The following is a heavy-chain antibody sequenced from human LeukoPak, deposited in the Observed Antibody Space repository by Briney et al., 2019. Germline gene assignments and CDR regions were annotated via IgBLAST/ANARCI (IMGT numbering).Heavy chain of an antibody. CDR1: GYTFTSYG. D-gene: IGHD3-22*01. Sequence: ASVKVSCKASGYTFTSYGISWVRQAPGQGLEWMGWISAYSGNTNYAQNLQSRVTMTTDTSTSTAYMELRSLRSDDTAVYYCARDRYYDATGQVDYWGQGTLVTVSS. CDR3: ARDRYYDATGQVDY. V-gene: IGHV1-18*01. J-gene: IGHJ4*02. CDR2: ISAYSGNT.